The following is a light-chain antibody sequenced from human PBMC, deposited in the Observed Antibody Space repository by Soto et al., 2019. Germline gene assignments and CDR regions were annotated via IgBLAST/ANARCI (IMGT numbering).Light chain of an antibody. CDR3: SSYTSAYTFV. CDR1: SSDVGGYKY. Sequence: QSVLTQPASVSGSPGQSITISCTGTSSDVGGYKYVSWYQQYPGKAPKLMIYEVSNRPSGVSNRFSGSKSGNTASLTISGLQAEDEADYYCSSYTSAYTFVFGTGTKVTVL. J-gene: IGLJ1*01. CDR2: EVS. V-gene: IGLV2-14*01.